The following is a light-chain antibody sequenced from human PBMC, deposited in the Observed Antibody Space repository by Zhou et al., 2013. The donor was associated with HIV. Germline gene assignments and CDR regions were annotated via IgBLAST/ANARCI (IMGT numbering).Light chain of an antibody. CDR1: QNIERY. CDR3: LQDYNYPWT. CDR2: GTS. J-gene: IGKJ1*01. Sequence: IQMTQSPSSLSASVGDRVTLTCRASQNIERYLNWYQQKPGKAPNLLIYGTSNLQSGVPSKFSGSGSGTDFTLTISSLQPEDFATYYCLQDYNYPWTFGQGTKVEIK. V-gene: IGKV1-6*01.